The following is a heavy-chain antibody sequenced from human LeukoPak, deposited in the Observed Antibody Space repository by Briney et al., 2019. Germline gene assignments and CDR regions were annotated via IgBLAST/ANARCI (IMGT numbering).Heavy chain of an antibody. Sequence: PSETLSLTCTVSGGSISSSSYYWGWIRQPPGKGLEWIGSIYYSGSTYYNPSLKSRVTISVDTSKNQFSLKLSSVTAADTAVYYCARGSSAARRYFDYWGQGTLVTVSS. CDR2: IYYSGST. CDR3: ARGSSAARRYFDY. J-gene: IGHJ4*02. V-gene: IGHV4-39*07. D-gene: IGHD6-6*01. CDR1: GGSISSSSYY.